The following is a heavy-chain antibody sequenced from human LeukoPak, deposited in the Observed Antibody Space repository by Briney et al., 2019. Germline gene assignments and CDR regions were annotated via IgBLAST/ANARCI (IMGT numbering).Heavy chain of an antibody. D-gene: IGHD3-10*01. CDR2: ISYDGSNK. CDR1: GFTFSSYA. J-gene: IGHJ4*02. CDR3: ARDLSHYYGSGSYYKGAPYFDY. V-gene: IGHV3-30*04. Sequence: TGGSLRLSCAASGFTFSSYAMHWVRQAPGKGLEWVAVISYDGSNKYYADSVKGRFTISRDNSKNTLYLQMNSLRAEDTAVYYCARDLSHYYGSGSYYKGAPYFDYWGQGILVTVSS.